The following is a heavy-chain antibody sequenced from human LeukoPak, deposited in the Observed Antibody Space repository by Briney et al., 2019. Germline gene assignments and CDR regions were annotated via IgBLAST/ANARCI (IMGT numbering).Heavy chain of an antibody. CDR1: GFTVSSNY. CDR3: VRALDGSWPDY. V-gene: IGHV3-66*02. Sequence: PGGSLRLSCAASGFTVSSNYMSWVRQAPGKGLEWVSVIYSGGSTYYADSVKGRFTISRDNSKNTLYLQMNSLRAEDTAVYYCVRALDGSWPDYWGQGTLVTVSS. D-gene: IGHD6-13*01. J-gene: IGHJ4*02. CDR2: IYSGGST.